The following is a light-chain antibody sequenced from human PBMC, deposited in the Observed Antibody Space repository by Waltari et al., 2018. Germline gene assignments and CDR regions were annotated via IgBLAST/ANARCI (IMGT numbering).Light chain of an antibody. J-gene: IGKJ3*01. CDR2: GAS. CDR1: QRVNSNY. V-gene: IGKV3-20*01. Sequence: DIVLTQSPGTLSLSPGERGTLSCRASQRVNSNYLAWYQHNPGQAPRLLIYGASSRATGIPDRFSGSGSGTDFTLTISRLEPEDFAVYYCQYYGSSASFGPGTKVDI. CDR3: QYYGSSAS.